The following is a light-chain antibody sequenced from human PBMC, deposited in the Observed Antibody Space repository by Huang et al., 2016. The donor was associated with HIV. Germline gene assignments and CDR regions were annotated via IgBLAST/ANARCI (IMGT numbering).Light chain of an antibody. Sequence: DIVMTQTPLSLSVTPGQPASISCKSSQSLLHSDGKTYLYGYLQKPGQSPQLLIDEVYSRFSGVKDRFSGSGSGTDCTLKISRVEAEDVGVYYCIQGIHLPYTFGQGTKQGIK. CDR3: IQGIHLPYT. CDR2: EVY. J-gene: IGKJ2*01. V-gene: IGKV2-29*02. CDR1: QSLLHSDGKTY.